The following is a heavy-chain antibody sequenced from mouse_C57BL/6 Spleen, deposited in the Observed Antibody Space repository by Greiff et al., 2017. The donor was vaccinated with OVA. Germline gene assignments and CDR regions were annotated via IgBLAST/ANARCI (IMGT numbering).Heavy chain of an antibody. CDR2: SRNKANDYTT. Sequence: EVHLVESGGGLVQSGRSLRLSCATSGFTFSDFYMEWVRQAPGKGLEWIAASRNKANDYTTEYSASVKGRFIVSRDTSQSILYLQMNALRAEDTAIYYCARDDVWGTGTTVTVSS. J-gene: IGHJ1*03. V-gene: IGHV7-1*01. CDR1: GFTFSDFY. CDR3: ARDDV.